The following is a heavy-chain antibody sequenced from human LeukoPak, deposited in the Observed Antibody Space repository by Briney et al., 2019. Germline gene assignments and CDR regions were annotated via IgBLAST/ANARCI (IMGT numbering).Heavy chain of an antibody. J-gene: IGHJ4*02. D-gene: IGHD5-12*01. CDR3: AREVGMATYYFDY. Sequence: PGGSLRLSCAASGFTFSDYYMSWIHQAPGKGLEWVSYISSSGSTIYYADSVKGRFTISRDNAKNSLYLQMNSLRAEDTAVYYCAREVGMATYYFDYWGQGTLVTVSS. CDR2: ISSSGSTI. CDR1: GFTFSDYY. V-gene: IGHV3-11*01.